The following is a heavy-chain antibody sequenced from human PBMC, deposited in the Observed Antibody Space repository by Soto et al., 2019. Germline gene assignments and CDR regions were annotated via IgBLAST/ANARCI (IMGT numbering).Heavy chain of an antibody. D-gene: IGHD4-4*01. CDR3: ATSYSNYFQDWFDP. Sequence: LRLSCAASGFTFSSYSMNWVRQAPGKGLEWVSSISSSSSYIYYADSVKGRFTISRDNAKNSLYLQMNSLRAEDTAVYYCATSYSNYFQDWFDPWGQGTLVTVSS. J-gene: IGHJ5*02. CDR2: ISSSSSYI. CDR1: GFTFSSYS. V-gene: IGHV3-21*01.